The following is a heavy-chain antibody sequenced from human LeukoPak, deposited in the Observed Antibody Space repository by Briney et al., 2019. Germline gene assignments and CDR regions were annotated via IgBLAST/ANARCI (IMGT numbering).Heavy chain of an antibody. CDR2: IFRGGAT. Sequence: GGSLRISCVASGFTVSSNYMSWVRQAPGKGLEWVSVIFRGGATYHADSVKGRLTISRDTSKNTVYLQMNSLTAEDTAVYYCVKEVPGSTIYHWGQGTLVTVSS. CDR1: GFTVSSNY. D-gene: IGHD5-24*01. V-gene: IGHV3-66*01. CDR3: VKEVPGSTIYH. J-gene: IGHJ5*02.